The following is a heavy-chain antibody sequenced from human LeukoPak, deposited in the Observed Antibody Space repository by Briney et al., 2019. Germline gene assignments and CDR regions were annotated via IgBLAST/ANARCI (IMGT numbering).Heavy chain of an antibody. V-gene: IGHV4-59*01. J-gene: IGHJ4*02. CDR2: IYYSGST. CDR3: ARDPHYDFWSGHFDY. CDR1: GGSISSYY. Sequence: SETLSLTCTVSGGSISSYYWSWIRQPPGKGLEWIGYIYYSGSTNYNPSLKSRVTISVDTSKNQFSLKLSPVTAADTAVYYCARDPHYDFWSGHFDYWGQGTLVTVSS. D-gene: IGHD3-3*01.